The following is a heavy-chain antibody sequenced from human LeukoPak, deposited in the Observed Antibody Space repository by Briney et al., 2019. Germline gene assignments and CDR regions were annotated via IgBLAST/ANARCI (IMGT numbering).Heavy chain of an antibody. CDR2: INHRGNT. D-gene: IGHD2-15*01. Sequence: SETLSLTCAVYRGAFSDYYWSWIRQPPGKRVEWIGEINHRGNTNYNPSLKSRLTISVDTSMNQFSVTLTSVTAADTAVYYCARTLGYCSGGSCPPGYWGKGSLVSV. J-gene: IGHJ4*02. V-gene: IGHV4-34*01. CDR3: ARTLGYCSGGSCPPGY. CDR1: RGAFSDYY.